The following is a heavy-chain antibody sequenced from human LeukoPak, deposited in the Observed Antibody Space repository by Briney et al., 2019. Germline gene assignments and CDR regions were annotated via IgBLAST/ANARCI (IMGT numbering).Heavy chain of an antibody. D-gene: IGHD6-19*01. Sequence: ASVKVSCEATGYTFTGYYMHWVRQAPGQGLEWMGWINPNSGGTNYEQKFQGRVTMTRDTSISTAYMELSRLRSDDTAVYYCARVALRYSSGWYYFDYWGQGTLVTVSS. V-gene: IGHV1-2*02. CDR2: INPNSGGT. J-gene: IGHJ4*02. CDR3: ARVALRYSSGWYYFDY. CDR1: GYTFTGYY.